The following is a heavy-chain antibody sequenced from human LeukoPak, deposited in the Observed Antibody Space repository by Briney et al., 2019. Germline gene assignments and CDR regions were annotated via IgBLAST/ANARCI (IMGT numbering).Heavy chain of an antibody. CDR2: IYHSGST. CDR3: ARSGAQLKTAFDY. CDR1: GFTFSNAW. D-gene: IGHD2-15*01. V-gene: IGHV4-4*02. Sequence: GSLRLSCAASGFTFSNAWMSWVRQPPGKGLEWIGEIYHSGSTNYNPSLKSRVTISVDKSKNQFSLKLSSVTAADTAVYYCARSGAQLKTAFDYWGQGTLVTVSS. J-gene: IGHJ4*02.